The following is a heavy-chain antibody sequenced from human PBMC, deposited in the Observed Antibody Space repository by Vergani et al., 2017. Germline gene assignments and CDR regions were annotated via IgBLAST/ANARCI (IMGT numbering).Heavy chain of an antibody. V-gene: IGHV3-48*02. D-gene: IGHD5-18*01. Sequence: EVQLVESGGGLVQPGGSLRLSCAASGFTFSSYSMNWVRQAPGKGLEWVSYISSSSSTIYYADSVKGRFTISRDNAKNSLYLQMNSLRDEDTAVYYCARGPKRGYSYGTNWFDPWGQGTLVTVSS. CDR3: ARGPKRGYSYGTNWFDP. J-gene: IGHJ5*02. CDR1: GFTFSSYS. CDR2: ISSSSSTI.